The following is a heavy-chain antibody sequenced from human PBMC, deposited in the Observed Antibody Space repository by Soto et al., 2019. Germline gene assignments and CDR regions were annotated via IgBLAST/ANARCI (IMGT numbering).Heavy chain of an antibody. D-gene: IGHD3-10*01. CDR1: GDSISSYY. J-gene: IGHJ4*02. CDR3: AFNITWGRYYNLGY. V-gene: IGHV4-59*01. Sequence: PSETLSLTCAVSGDSISSYYCNWIRPSPGRGLEWLGYFYYRGSTNYNPSLQSRVTMSSDTSTNQFSLRLYSGTAADTAVHYSAFNITWGRYYNLGYWGTGILGTSPQ. CDR2: FYYRGST.